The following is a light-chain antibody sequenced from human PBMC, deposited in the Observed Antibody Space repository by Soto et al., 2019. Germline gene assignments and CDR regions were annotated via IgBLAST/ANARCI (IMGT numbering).Light chain of an antibody. CDR3: HQRSNWPPIT. J-gene: IGKJ5*01. CDR2: DAS. V-gene: IGKV3-11*01. CDR1: QSVSSC. Sequence: EIVLTQSPATLSLSPGERATLSCRASQSVSSCLAWYQQKPGQAPALLIYDASTRATASPARFSGSGSGTDFTLTIISLEPEDFAVYYCHQRSNWPPITFGQGTRLEIK.